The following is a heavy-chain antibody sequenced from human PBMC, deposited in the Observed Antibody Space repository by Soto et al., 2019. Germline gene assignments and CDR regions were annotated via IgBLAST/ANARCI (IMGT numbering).Heavy chain of an antibody. D-gene: IGHD6-19*01. Sequence: GASVKLSCKASGYTFTSYAMHWVRQAPRQRLEWMGWINAGNGNTKYSQKFQGRVTITRDTSASTAYMELSSLRSEDTAVYYCARFSRQWLTRGPFDYWGQGTLVTVSS. J-gene: IGHJ4*02. CDR1: GYTFTSYA. CDR2: INAGNGNT. CDR3: ARFSRQWLTRGPFDY. V-gene: IGHV1-3*01.